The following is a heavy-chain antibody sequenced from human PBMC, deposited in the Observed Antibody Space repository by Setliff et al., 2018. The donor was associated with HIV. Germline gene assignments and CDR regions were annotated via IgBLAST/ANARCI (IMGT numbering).Heavy chain of an antibody. CDR2: INQDGSDT. D-gene: IGHD1-26*01. CDR1: KFTFSSYG. CDR3: ARDSQSGSSLSYYYGMDV. V-gene: IGHV3-7*01. Sequence: PGGSLRLSCAASKFTFSSYGMHWVRQAPGKGLEWVATINQDGSDTYYVDSVKGRFTISRDNAKNSLYLQMNSLRAEDTAVYYCARDSQSGSSLSYYYGMDVWGQGTMVTVSS. J-gene: IGHJ6*02.